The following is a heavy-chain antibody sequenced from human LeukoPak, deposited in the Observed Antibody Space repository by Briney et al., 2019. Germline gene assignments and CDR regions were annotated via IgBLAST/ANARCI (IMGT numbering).Heavy chain of an antibody. CDR2: INTNTGDP. CDR3: ARDRNWNYPSENWFDP. J-gene: IGHJ5*02. CDR1: GHTFTSYA. V-gene: IGHV7-4-1*02. Sequence: ASVKVSCKASGHTFTSYAMSWVRQAPGQGLEWMGWINTNTGDPTYAQGFTGRFVFSFDTSVSTAYLQISSLKAGDTAVYYCARDRNWNYPSENWFDPWGQGTLVTVSS. D-gene: IGHD1-7*01.